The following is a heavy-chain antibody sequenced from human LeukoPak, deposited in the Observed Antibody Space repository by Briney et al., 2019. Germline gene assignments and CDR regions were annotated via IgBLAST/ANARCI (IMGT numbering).Heavy chain of an antibody. Sequence: SETLSLICTVSGGSISSYYWSWIRQPPGKGLEWIGYIYYSGSTNYNPSLKSRVTISVDTSKNQFSLKLTSVTAADTAVYYCARTMKGDFWSNYSYYYYYYMDVWGKGTTVTVSS. J-gene: IGHJ6*03. CDR1: GGSISSYY. D-gene: IGHD3-3*01. V-gene: IGHV4-59*01. CDR2: IYYSGST. CDR3: ARTMKGDFWSNYSYYYYYYMDV.